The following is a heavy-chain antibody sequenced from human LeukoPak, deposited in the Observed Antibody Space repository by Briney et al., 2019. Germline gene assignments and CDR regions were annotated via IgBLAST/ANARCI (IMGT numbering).Heavy chain of an antibody. CDR2: IYYSGST. CDR1: GGSISSYY. V-gene: IGHV4-59*12. J-gene: IGHJ4*02. D-gene: IGHD6-6*01. CDR3: ARSEYSSSSFGY. Sequence: PSETLSLTCTVSGGSISSYYWSWIRQPPGKGLEWIGYIYYSGSTNYNPSLKSRVTISVDTSKNQFSLKLSSVTAADTAVYYCARSEYSSSSFGYWGQGTLVTVSS.